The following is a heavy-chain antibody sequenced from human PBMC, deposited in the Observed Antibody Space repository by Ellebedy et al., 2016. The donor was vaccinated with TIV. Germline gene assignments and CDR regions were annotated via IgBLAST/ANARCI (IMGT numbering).Heavy chain of an antibody. D-gene: IGHD3-10*01. J-gene: IGHJ6*02. CDR2: ISGRITNT. CDR3: ARDLMRWFGARHYYYGMDV. Sequence: PGGSLRLSCVASGFTFSSHAMNWVRQAPGEGLEWVAYISGRITNTHYADSVRGRFTISRDNSKNTLFLQMNSLRAEDTAVYYCARDLMRWFGARHYYYGMDVWGQGTTVTVSS. CDR1: GFTFSSHA. V-gene: IGHV3-48*01.